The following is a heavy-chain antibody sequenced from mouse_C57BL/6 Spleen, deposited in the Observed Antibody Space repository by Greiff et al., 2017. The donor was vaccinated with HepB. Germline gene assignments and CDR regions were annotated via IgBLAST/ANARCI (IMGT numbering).Heavy chain of an antibody. D-gene: IGHD3-2*02. Sequence: VQLQQSGGDLVKPGGSLKLSCAASGFTFSSYGMSWVRQTPDKRLEWVATISSGGSYTYYPDSVKGRFTISRDNAKNTLYLQMSSLKSEDTAMYYCARHQLRLRAMDYWGQGTSVTVSS. CDR1: GFTFSSYG. J-gene: IGHJ4*01. V-gene: IGHV5-6*01. CDR3: ARHQLRLRAMDY. CDR2: ISSGGSYT.